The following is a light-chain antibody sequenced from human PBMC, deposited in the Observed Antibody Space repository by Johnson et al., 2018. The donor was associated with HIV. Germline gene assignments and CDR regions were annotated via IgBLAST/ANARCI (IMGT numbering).Light chain of an antibody. Sequence: QSVLTQPPSVSAAPGQKVTISCSGSSSNIGNNYVSWYQQLPGTAPKLLIYDNNKRPSGIPDRFSGSKSGTSATLGITGLQTGDEADYYCGTWDSSLSAGLFAFRTVTKVTVL. CDR1: SSNIGNNY. CDR3: GTWDSSLSAGLFA. V-gene: IGLV1-51*01. J-gene: IGLJ1*01. CDR2: DNN.